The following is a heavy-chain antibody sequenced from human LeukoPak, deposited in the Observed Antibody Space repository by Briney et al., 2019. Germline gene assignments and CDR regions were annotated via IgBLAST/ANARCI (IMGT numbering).Heavy chain of an antibody. CDR1: GGSLSKYY. CDR3: AVPSIASY. V-gene: IGHV4-34*01. CDR2: INHSRST. Sequence: KPSETLSLTCAAYGGSLSKYYWSWIRQPPGKGLEWIGEINHSRSTNYNPSLKSRVTMSLDTSKNQFSLKMNSTTAADTAVYYCAVPSIASYWGQGTLVTVS. J-gene: IGHJ4*02. D-gene: IGHD6-6*01.